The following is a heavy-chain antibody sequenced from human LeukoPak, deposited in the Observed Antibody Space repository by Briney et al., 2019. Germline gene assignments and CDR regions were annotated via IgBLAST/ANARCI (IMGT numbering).Heavy chain of an antibody. CDR1: GFTFSSYG. CDR3: ARDAYYGDFTYGAFDI. Sequence: GGSLRLSCAASGFTFSSYGMHWVRQAPGKGLEWVAVIWYDGSNKYYADSVKGRFTISRDNSKNTLYLQMNSLRAEDTAVYYCARDAYYGDFTYGAFDIWGQGTMVTVPS. CDR2: IWYDGSNK. J-gene: IGHJ3*02. D-gene: IGHD4-17*01. V-gene: IGHV3-33*01.